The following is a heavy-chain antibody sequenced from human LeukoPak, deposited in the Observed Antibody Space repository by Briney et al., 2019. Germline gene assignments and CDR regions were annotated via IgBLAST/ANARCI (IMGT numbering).Heavy chain of an antibody. V-gene: IGHV1-18*04. CDR2: ISAYNGNT. J-gene: IGHJ3*02. D-gene: IGHD3-10*01. CDR3: ARGGSITTIRGVIITDAFDI. Sequence: GASVKVSCKASGYTFTSYGISWVRQAPGQGLEWMGWISAYNGNTNYAQKLQGRVTMTTDTSTTTAYMELRSLRSDDTAVYYCARGGSITTIRGVIITDAFDIWGQGTMVTVSS. CDR1: GYTFTSYG.